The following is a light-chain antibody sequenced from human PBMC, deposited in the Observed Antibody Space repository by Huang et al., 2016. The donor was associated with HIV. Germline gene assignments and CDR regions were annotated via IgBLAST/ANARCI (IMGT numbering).Light chain of an antibody. J-gene: IGKJ1*01. CDR2: GAS. CDR3: QQYNNWPRT. V-gene: IGKV3-15*01. Sequence: EIVMTQSPATLSVSTGERATISCRASQSVSSNLAWYQQKPGQAPRLLIYGASTRATCIPARFSGSGSGTEFTLTISSLQSEDFAVYYCQQYNNWPRTFGQGTKVEIK. CDR1: QSVSSN.